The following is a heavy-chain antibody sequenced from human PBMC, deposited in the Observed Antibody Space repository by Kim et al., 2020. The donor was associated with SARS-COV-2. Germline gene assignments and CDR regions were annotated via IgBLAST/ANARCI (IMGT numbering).Heavy chain of an antibody. CDR1: GFTFSSQT. Sequence: GGSLRLSCAASGFTFSSQTMNWVRQAPGKGLEWVSSITNTGGNTYYADSVMGRFTISRDNSKDTLFFLMSSLRAEDTAVYYCAKAGWSSGWESWGQGTLVTVAS. CDR3: AKAGWSSGWES. CDR2: ITNTGGNT. V-gene: IGHV3-23*01. J-gene: IGHJ5*02. D-gene: IGHD6-19*01.